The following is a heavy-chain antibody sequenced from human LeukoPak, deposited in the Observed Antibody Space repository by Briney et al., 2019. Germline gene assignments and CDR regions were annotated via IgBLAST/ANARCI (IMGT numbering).Heavy chain of an antibody. CDR3: AKDSNSGYVSVGPDY. CDR2: VRYDESNE. CDR1: GFVFSNYG. J-gene: IGHJ4*02. D-gene: IGHD5-12*01. V-gene: IGHV3-30*02. Sequence: PGGSLRLSCQTSGFVFSNYGMHWVRQAPGKGLEWVAFVRYDESNEYYADSVKGRFTISGDNSRNTLYLQMNSLRAEDTGVYSCAKDSNSGYVSVGPDYWGLGTLVTVSS.